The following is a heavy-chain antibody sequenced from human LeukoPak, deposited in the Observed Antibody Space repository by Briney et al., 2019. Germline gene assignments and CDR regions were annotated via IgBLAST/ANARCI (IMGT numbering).Heavy chain of an antibody. V-gene: IGHV4-39*07. J-gene: IGHJ5*02. Sequence: SETLSLTCTVSGGSISSSSYYWGWISQPPGKGLEWIGSIYYSGSTYYNPSLKSRVTISVDTSKNQFSLKLSSVTAADTAVYYCARLRKTTPWFDPWGQGTLVTVSS. CDR2: IYYSGST. CDR3: ARLRKTTPWFDP. D-gene: IGHD4-11*01. CDR1: GGSISSSSYY.